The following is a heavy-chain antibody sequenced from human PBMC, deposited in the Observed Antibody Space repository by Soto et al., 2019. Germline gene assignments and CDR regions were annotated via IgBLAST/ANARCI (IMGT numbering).Heavy chain of an antibody. D-gene: IGHD5-18*01. J-gene: IGHJ6*03. CDR1: GFTFSSYA. Sequence: GGSLRLSCAASGFTFSSYAMSWVRQAPGKGLEWVSAISGSGGSTYYADSVKGRFTISRDNSKNTLYLQMNSLRAEDTAVYYCAKEIGSRLWSYYYYMDVWGKGTTVTVSS. V-gene: IGHV3-23*01. CDR3: AKEIGSRLWSYYYYMDV. CDR2: ISGSGGST.